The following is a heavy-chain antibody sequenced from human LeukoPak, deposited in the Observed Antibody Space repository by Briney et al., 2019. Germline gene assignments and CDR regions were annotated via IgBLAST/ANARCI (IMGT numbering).Heavy chain of an antibody. V-gene: IGHV4-39*01. CDR2: IYYSGST. CDR3: ARGHYYDSTSLDY. J-gene: IGHJ4*02. CDR1: GGSISSSSYS. Sequence: ASETLSLTCTVSGGSISSSSYSWGWIRQPPGKGLEWIGSIYYSGSTYYNPSLKSRVTISVDTSKNQFSLKLSSVTAADTAVYYCARGHYYDSTSLDYWGQGTLVTVSS. D-gene: IGHD3-22*01.